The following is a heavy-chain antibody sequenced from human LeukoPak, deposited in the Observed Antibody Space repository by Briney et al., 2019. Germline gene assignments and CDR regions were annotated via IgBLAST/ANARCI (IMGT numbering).Heavy chain of an antibody. CDR2: IYYSGTT. CDR1: GGSISSYN. D-gene: IGHD6-6*01. J-gene: IGHJ3*02. CDR3: AREYSSSSRRRAFDI. Sequence: SETLSLTRTVSGGSISSYNWSWIRQPPGKGLEWIGYIYYSGTTKYNPSLKSRITISVDTSKSQFSLKLSSVTSAYTALYYCAREYSSSSRRRAFDIWGQGTMVTASS. V-gene: IGHV4-59*08.